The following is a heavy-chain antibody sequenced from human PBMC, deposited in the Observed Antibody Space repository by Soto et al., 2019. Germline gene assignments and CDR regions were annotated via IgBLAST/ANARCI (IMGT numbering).Heavy chain of an antibody. D-gene: IGHD3-22*01. Sequence: ASVKVCCKASGDTFTSYAMHWVRQAPGQRLEWMGWINAGNGNTKYSQKFQGRVTITRDTSASTAYMELSSLRSEDTAVYYCAKDYYDSSGYYPPALLFDYWGQGTLVTVSS. J-gene: IGHJ4*02. CDR2: INAGNGNT. CDR3: AKDYYDSSGYYPPALLFDY. CDR1: GDTFTSYA. V-gene: IGHV1-3*01.